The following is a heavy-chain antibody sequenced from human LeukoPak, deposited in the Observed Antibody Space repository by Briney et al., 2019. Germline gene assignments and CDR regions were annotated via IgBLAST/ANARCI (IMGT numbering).Heavy chain of an antibody. D-gene: IGHD5-24*01. V-gene: IGHV3-21*01. CDR1: GFTFSSYS. J-gene: IGHJ4*02. Sequence: GGSLRLSCAASGFTFSSYSMNWVRQAPGKGLEWVSSISISSSYIHYADSVKGRFTISRDNAKNSLYLQMNSLRAEDTAVYHCARDKGRDGYNLHFDYWGQGTLVTVSS. CDR3: ARDKGRDGYNLHFDY. CDR2: ISISSSYI.